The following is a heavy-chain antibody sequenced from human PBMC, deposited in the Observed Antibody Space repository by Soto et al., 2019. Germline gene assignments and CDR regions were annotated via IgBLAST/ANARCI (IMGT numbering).Heavy chain of an antibody. J-gene: IGHJ4*02. V-gene: IGHV1-69*06. CDR3: ASQGSSGSNAVDFDY. Sequence: QVQLVQSGAEVKKPGSSVKVSCKAYGGTFSSYAISGVRQAPGQGLEWMGGIIPIFGTANYAQKFQCRVTIHADKSTSTAYMDLSRLRSEYTDVYYFASQGSSGSNAVDFDYWGQGTLVTVSS. CDR2: IIPIFGTA. CDR1: GGTFSSYA. D-gene: IGHD3-22*01.